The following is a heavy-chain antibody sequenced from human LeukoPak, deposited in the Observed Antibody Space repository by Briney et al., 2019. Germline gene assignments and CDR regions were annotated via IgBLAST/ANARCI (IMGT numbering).Heavy chain of an antibody. CDR3: ATTVWTGQFPDYFNV. D-gene: IGHD1-1*01. J-gene: IGHJ4*02. CDR2: IGSGAKM. CDR1: GFSISGRD. Sequence: GGSLRLSCTVSGFSISGRDMTWGRQAPGKGLEWVSSIGSGAKMFYTDSVKGRFTVSRDTSKNTLFLQMNSLRAEDTAVYYCATTVWTGQFPDYFNVWGQGTLVTVSS. V-gene: IGHV3-69-1*02.